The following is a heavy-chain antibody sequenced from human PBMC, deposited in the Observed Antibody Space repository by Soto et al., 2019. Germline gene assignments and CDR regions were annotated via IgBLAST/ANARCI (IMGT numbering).Heavy chain of an antibody. CDR2: INPSGGST. V-gene: IGHV1-46*01. CDR1: GYTFTSYY. Sequence: QVQLVQSGAEVKKPGASVKVSCKASGYTFTSYYMHWVRQAPGQGLEWMGIINPSGGSTSYAQKFQGRVTMTRDTSTSTVYMELSSLRSEDTAVYYCARGSGSYYPYYYGMDVWGQGTTVTVSS. J-gene: IGHJ6*02. D-gene: IGHD3-10*01. CDR3: ARGSGSYYPYYYGMDV.